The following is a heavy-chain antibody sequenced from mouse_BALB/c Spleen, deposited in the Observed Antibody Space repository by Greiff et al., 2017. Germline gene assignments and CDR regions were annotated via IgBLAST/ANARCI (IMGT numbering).Heavy chain of an antibody. CDR2: INPSNGGT. CDR1: GYTFTSYY. J-gene: IGHJ2*01. V-gene: IGHV1S81*02. Sequence: QVQLKQPGAELVKPGASVKLSCKASGYTFTSYYMYWVKQRPGQGLEWIGGINPSNGGTNFNEKFKSKATLTVDKSSSTAYMQLSSLTSEDSAVYYCTTLYGNFLYFDYWGQGTTLTVSS. CDR3: TTLYGNFLYFDY. D-gene: IGHD2-1*01.